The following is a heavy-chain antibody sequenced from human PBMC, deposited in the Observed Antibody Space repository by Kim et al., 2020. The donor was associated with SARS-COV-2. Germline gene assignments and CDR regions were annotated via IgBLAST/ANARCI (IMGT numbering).Heavy chain of an antibody. J-gene: IGHJ4*02. Sequence: SETLSLTCAVYGGSFSGYYWCWIRQPPGTGLEWIGEINHSGTTNYNPSLRSQVTISVDTSKIQYSLKLSFVTAADTAVYYCARGRTLGNCSSTSCSTFDYWGQGTQVTVSS. CDR3: ARGRTLGNCSSTSCSTFDY. CDR2: INHSGTT. CDR1: GGSFSGYY. D-gene: IGHD2-2*01. V-gene: IGHV4-34*01.